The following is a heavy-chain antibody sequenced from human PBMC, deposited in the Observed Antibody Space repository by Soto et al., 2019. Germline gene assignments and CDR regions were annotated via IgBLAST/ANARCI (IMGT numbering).Heavy chain of an antibody. J-gene: IGHJ5*02. Sequence: SETLSLTCNVSGGSISNSSYYWGWIRQPPGKGLEWIGSIYYSGSTYYNPSFKSRVTISVDTSKNQFSLKLISVTATDTAVYYCATQEVGGSYVYTFDPWGQGTLVTVSS. V-gene: IGHV4-39*01. CDR1: GGSISNSSYY. CDR2: IYYSGST. D-gene: IGHD1-26*01. CDR3: ATQEVGGSYVYTFDP.